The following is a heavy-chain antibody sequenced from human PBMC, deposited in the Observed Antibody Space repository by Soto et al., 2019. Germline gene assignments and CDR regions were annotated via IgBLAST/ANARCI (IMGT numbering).Heavy chain of an antibody. CDR3: ARDALNSGLSDDAFDI. CDR2: IIPIFGTA. Sequence: SVKVSCKASGGTFSSYAISWVRQAPGQGLEWMGGIIPIFGTANYAQKFQGRVTITADESTSTAYMELSSLRSEDTAVYYCARDALNSGLSDDAFDIWGQGTRVTVSS. D-gene: IGHD5-12*01. V-gene: IGHV1-69*13. J-gene: IGHJ3*02. CDR1: GGTFSSYA.